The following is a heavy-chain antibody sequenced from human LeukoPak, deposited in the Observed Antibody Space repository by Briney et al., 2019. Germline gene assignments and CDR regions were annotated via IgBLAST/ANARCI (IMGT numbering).Heavy chain of an antibody. CDR1: GGTFSSYA. Sequence: ASVKFSCKASGGTFSSYAISWVRQAPGQGLEWMGRIIPILGIANYAQKFQGRVTITADKSTSTAYMELSSLRSEDTAVYYCASGIEMATINWFDPWGQGTLVTVSS. J-gene: IGHJ5*02. V-gene: IGHV1-69*04. CDR2: IIPILGIA. CDR3: ASGIEMATINWFDP. D-gene: IGHD5-24*01.